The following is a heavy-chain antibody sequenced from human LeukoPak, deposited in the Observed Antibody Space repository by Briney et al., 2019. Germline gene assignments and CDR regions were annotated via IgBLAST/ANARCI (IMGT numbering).Heavy chain of an antibody. D-gene: IGHD3-10*01. CDR1: GFTFSSYG. CDR3: AKGAGPGSHLFDY. Sequence: GRSLRLSCAASGFTFSSYGMHWVRQAPGKGLEWVAVISYDGSNKYYADSVKGRFTISRDNSKNTLYLQMNSLRAEDTAVYYCAKGAGPGSHLFDYWGKGTLVTVSS. V-gene: IGHV3-30*18. CDR2: ISYDGSNK. J-gene: IGHJ4*02.